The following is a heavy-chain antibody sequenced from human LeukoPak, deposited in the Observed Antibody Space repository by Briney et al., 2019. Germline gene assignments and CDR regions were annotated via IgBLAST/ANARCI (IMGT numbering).Heavy chain of an antibody. CDR2: INHRGDA. D-gene: IGHD1-1*01. J-gene: IGHJ4*03. Sequence: PSETQSLTCAVYGGSFSSYYWSWIRQSPGKGLEWIAEINHRGDANYNASVKSRVTISVDTSKNQFSLKLPSLTAADTAVYFCARGPTISETGYFDSWGQGTLVTVSS. CDR1: GGSFSSYY. CDR3: ARGPTISETGYFDS. V-gene: IGHV4-34*01.